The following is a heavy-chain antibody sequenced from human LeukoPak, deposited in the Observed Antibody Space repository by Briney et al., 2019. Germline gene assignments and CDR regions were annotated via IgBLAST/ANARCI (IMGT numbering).Heavy chain of an antibody. D-gene: IGHD3-22*01. CDR3: ARVDDYYDSSGLL. Sequence: QPGGSLRLSCAASGFTFSSYWMSWVRQAPGKGLKWVANIKQDGSEKYYVDSVKGRFTISRDNAKNSLYLQMNSLRAEDTAVYYCARVDDYYDSSGLLWGQGTLVTVSS. CDR2: IKQDGSEK. CDR1: GFTFSSYW. J-gene: IGHJ4*02. V-gene: IGHV3-7*01.